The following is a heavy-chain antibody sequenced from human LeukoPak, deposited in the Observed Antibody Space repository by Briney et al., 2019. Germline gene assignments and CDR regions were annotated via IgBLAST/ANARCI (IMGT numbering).Heavy chain of an antibody. Sequence: GGSLRLSCAASGFRFDSYWMTWVRQAPGKGLEWVANIKEDGSEKYYVDSVKGRSAISRDNTKNSLYLQMNSLKAEDTAVYYCARDGDDYSPWSLDYWGQGTLVAVSS. CDR3: ARDGDDYSPWSLDY. CDR2: IKEDGSEK. D-gene: IGHD4-11*01. V-gene: IGHV3-7*01. J-gene: IGHJ4*02. CDR1: GFRFDSYW.